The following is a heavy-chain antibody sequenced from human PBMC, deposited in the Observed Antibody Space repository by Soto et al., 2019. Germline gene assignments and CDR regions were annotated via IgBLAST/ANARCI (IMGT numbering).Heavy chain of an antibody. J-gene: IGHJ4*02. Sequence: EVQLLESGGGLVQPGGSLRLSCAASGFTFSSYAMSWVRQSPGKVPEWVSAISGSGGSTYYADSVKGRFTISRDNSKNTLYLQMNSLRAEDTAVYYCAKDRGSSWLFDYWGQGTLVTVSS. CDR1: GFTFSSYA. CDR3: AKDRGSSWLFDY. V-gene: IGHV3-23*01. CDR2: ISGSGGST. D-gene: IGHD6-13*01.